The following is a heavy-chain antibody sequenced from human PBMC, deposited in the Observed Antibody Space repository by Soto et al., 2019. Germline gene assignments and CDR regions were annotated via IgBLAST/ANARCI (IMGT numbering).Heavy chain of an antibody. J-gene: IGHJ4*02. CDR2: ISSSSSYI. Sequence: PGGSLRLSCAASGFTFSSYSMNWVRQAPGKGLEWVSSISSSSSYIYYADSVKGRFTISRDNAKNSLYLQMNSLRAEDTAVYYCASGELRGYDRDYWGQGTLVTVSS. V-gene: IGHV3-21*01. D-gene: IGHD5-12*01. CDR3: ASGELRGYDRDY. CDR1: GFTFSSYS.